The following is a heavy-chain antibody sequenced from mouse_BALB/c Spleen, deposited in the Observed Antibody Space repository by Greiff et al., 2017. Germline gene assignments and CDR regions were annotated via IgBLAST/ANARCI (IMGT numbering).Heavy chain of an antibody. Sequence: VQGVESGPGLVAPSQSLSITCTVSGFSLTSYGVHWVRQPPGKGLEWLGVIWAGGSTNYNSALMSRLSISKDNSKSQVFLKMNSLQTDDTAMYYCARVFPYGYVAYWGQGTLVTVSA. J-gene: IGHJ3*01. CDR2: IWAGGST. CDR3: ARVFPYGYVAY. V-gene: IGHV2-9*02. CDR1: GFSLTSYG. D-gene: IGHD2-2*01.